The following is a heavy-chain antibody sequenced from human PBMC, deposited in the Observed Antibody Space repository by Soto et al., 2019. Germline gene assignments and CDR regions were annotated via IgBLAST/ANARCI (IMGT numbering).Heavy chain of an antibody. CDR2: IIPIFGTA. Sequence: ASVTGSCKASGGTFSSYASSWVRQAPGQGLEWMGGIIPIFGTANYAQKFQGRVTITADESTSTAYMELSSLRSEDTAVYYCARGERSLRDGYSQYNWFDPWGQGTLVTVSS. V-gene: IGHV1-69*13. CDR3: ARGERSLRDGYSQYNWFDP. J-gene: IGHJ5*02. CDR1: GGTFSSYA. D-gene: IGHD5-18*01.